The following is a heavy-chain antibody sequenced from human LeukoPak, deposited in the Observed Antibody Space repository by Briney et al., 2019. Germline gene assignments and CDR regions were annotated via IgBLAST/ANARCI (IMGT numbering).Heavy chain of an antibody. CDR3: ARENSRLEGHWFDP. J-gene: IGHJ5*02. D-gene: IGHD2-21*01. CDR2: IIPIFGTA. CDR1: GGTFSSYA. Sequence: GSSVKVSCKASGGTFSSYAISWVRQAPGQGLEWMGGIIPIFGTANYAQKFQGRVTITADESTSTAYMELSSLRSEDTAVYYCARENSRLEGHWFDPWGQGTLVTVSS. V-gene: IGHV1-69*01.